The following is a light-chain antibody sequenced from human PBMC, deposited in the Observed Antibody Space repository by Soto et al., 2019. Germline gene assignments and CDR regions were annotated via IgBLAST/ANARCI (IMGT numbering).Light chain of an antibody. V-gene: IGKV3-15*01. CDR1: QSVSSY. CDR2: GAS. Sequence: DIVAGLILATLSLKNGARATLPCRASQSVSSYLAWYQQKPGQAPRLLIYGASTRATGIPARFSGSGSGTEFTLTITSLQSEDFAVYYCHQYNILLRPFCQVAKV. J-gene: IGKJ1*01. CDR3: HQYNILLRP.